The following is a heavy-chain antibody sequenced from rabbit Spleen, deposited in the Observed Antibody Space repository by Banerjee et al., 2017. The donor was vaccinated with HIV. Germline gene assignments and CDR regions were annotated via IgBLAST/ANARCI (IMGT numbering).Heavy chain of an antibody. CDR2: IDPVFGST. CDR3: VREVAAKFNL. Sequence: QLKESGGGLVQPGGSLKLSCKASGFDFSGYYMSWVRQAPGKGLEWIGYIDPVFGSTYYAIWVNGRFTISSDNAQNTLFLQLNSLTAADTATYFCVREVAAKFNLWGPVTLVTVS. J-gene: IGHJ4*01. V-gene: IGHV1S7*01. D-gene: IGHD4-1*01. CDR1: GFDFSGYY.